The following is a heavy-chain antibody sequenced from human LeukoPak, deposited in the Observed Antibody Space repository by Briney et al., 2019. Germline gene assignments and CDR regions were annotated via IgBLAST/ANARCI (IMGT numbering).Heavy chain of an antibody. CDR3: ARPKERDRIDAFDI. CDR1: GGSISSTSYF. J-gene: IGHJ3*02. Sequence: SETLSLTCSVSGGSISSTSYFWGWIRQPPGKGLEWIGTIYYTGLSYYNPSLKSRVTISIDTSKNQFFLKLTSVTAADTAFYYCARPKERDRIDAFDIWGQGTMVTVSS. D-gene: IGHD1-14*01. CDR2: IYYTGLS. V-gene: IGHV4-39*07.